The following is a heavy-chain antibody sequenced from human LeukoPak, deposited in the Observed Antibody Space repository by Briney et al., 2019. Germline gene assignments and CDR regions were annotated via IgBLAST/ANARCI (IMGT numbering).Heavy chain of an antibody. Sequence: GGSLRLSCVVSGFTFSSYAMSWVRQAPGKGLEWVSGISGSGGSTYYADSVKGRFTISRDNSKNTLYLQMNSLRAEDTAVYYCAKDSMVRGVMGYWGQGTLVTVSS. CDR2: ISGSGGST. D-gene: IGHD3-10*01. CDR1: GFTFSSYA. CDR3: AKDSMVRGVMGY. V-gene: IGHV3-23*01. J-gene: IGHJ4*02.